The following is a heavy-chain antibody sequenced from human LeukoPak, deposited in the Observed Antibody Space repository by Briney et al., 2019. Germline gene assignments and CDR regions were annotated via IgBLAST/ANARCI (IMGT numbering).Heavy chain of an antibody. CDR3: AREPSTSPWFDP. Sequence: GGSLRLSCAASGFTFSSCWMSWVRQAPGKGLEWVANIKQDGSEKYYVDSVKGRFTISRDNAKNSLYLQMNSLRAEDTAVYYCAREPSTSPWFDPWGQGTLVTVSS. D-gene: IGHD5/OR15-5a*01. CDR2: IKQDGSEK. CDR1: GFTFSSCW. J-gene: IGHJ5*02. V-gene: IGHV3-7*03.